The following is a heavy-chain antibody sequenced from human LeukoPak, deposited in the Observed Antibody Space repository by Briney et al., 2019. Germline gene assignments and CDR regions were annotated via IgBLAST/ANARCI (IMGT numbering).Heavy chain of an antibody. J-gene: IGHJ3*02. V-gene: IGHV1-18*01. D-gene: IGHD3-3*01. Sequence: ASVKVSCKASGYTFTSYGISWVRQAPGQGLEWMGWISAYNGNTNYAQKLQGRVTMTTDTSTSTAYMELRSLRSDDTAVYYCARGGRGTIFGVVINAFDIWGQGTMVTVSS. CDR1: GYTFTSYG. CDR2: ISAYNGNT. CDR3: ARGGRGTIFGVVINAFDI.